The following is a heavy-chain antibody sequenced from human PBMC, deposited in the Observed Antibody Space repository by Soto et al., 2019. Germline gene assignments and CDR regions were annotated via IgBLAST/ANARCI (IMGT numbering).Heavy chain of an antibody. CDR3: ARVPQIAARHYFDY. CDR2: IIPIFGTA. CDR1: GGTFSSYA. D-gene: IGHD6-6*01. Sequence: SVKVSCKASGGTFSSYAISWVRQAPGQGLEWMGGIIPIFGTANYAQKFQGRVTITADESTSTAYMELSSLRSEDTAVYYCARVPQIAARHYFDYWGQGTLVTVSS. J-gene: IGHJ4*02. V-gene: IGHV1-69*13.